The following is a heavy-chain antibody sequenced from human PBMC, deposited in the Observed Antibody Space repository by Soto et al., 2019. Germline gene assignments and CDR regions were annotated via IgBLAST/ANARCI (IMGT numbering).Heavy chain of an antibody. CDR1: GFTFSSYA. V-gene: IGHV3-23*01. CDR3: ARSDFPRQKSGSTAYY. CDR2: ISGSGGST. J-gene: IGHJ4*02. D-gene: IGHD1-26*01. Sequence: EVQLLESGGGLVQTGGSLRLSCAASGFTFSSYAMSWVRQAPGKGLEWVSAISGSGGSTYYADSVKGRFTISRDNSKNTLYLQMNSLRAEDTAVYYCARSDFPRQKSGSTAYYWGQGTLVTVSS.